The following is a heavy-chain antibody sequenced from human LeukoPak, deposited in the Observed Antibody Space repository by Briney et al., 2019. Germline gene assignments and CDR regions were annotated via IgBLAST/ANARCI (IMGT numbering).Heavy chain of an antibody. Sequence: PSETLSHTCTVSGYSISSGYYWGWIRRPPGKGLEWIGSIYHSGSTYYNPSLKSRVTISVDTSKNQFSLKLSSVTAADTAVYYCARGPYGDYSDYYYYYMDVWGKGITVTVSS. V-gene: IGHV4-38-2*02. CDR1: GYSISSGYY. D-gene: IGHD4-17*01. CDR3: ARGPYGDYSDYYYYYMDV. J-gene: IGHJ6*03. CDR2: IYHSGST.